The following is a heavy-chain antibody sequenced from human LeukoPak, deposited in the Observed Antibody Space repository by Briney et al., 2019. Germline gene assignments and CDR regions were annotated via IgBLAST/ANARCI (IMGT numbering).Heavy chain of an antibody. CDR1: GGSISSDGSY. CDR2: INHSGST. CDR3: ARVAAAGPDY. J-gene: IGHJ4*02. Sequence: SETLSLTCSVSGGSISSDGSYWGWIRQPPGKGLEWIGEINHSGSTNYNPSLKSRVTISVDTSKNQFSLKLSSVTAADTAVYYCARVAAAGPDYWGQGTLVTVSS. V-gene: IGHV4-39*07. D-gene: IGHD6-13*01.